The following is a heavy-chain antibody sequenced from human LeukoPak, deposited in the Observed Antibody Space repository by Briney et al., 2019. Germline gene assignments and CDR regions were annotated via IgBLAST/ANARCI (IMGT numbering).Heavy chain of an antibody. D-gene: IGHD5-18*01. CDR2: IYYSGST. Sequence: SETLSLTCTVSGGSISSSSYYWGWIRQPPGKGLEWIGSIYYSGSTYYNPSLKSRVTISVDTSKNQFSLKLSSVTAADTAVYYCARASGGQLWPYALDYWGQGTLVTVSS. J-gene: IGHJ4*02. CDR1: GGSISSSSYY. V-gene: IGHV4-39*07. CDR3: ARASGGQLWPYALDY.